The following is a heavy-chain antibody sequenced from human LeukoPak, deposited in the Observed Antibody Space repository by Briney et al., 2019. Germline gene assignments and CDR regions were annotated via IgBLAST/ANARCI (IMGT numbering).Heavy chain of an antibody. CDR1: GFTFTKCA. CDR2: ITATGDTA. D-gene: IGHD6-19*01. J-gene: IGHJ4*02. V-gene: IGHV3-23*01. Sequence: GGSLRLSCVASGFTFTKCAMSWIRQAPGKGLEWVAIITATGDTAYYADSVKGRFTTSRDNSRNTVYMQMDSLRAEDTAIYYCAGDRNSDWYSPLDYWGQGSQVTVSP. CDR3: AGDRNSDWYSPLDY.